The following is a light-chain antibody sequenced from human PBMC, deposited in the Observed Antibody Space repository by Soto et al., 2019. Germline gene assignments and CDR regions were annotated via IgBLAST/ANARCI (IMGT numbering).Light chain of an antibody. CDR3: QSYDSSLPGWV. J-gene: IGLJ3*02. V-gene: IGLV1-40*01. Sequence: QSVLTQPPSVSGAPGQRVTISCSGSSSNFGAGYDVHWYQQLPGTAPKLLIYSNNNRPSGVPDRFSGSKSGTSASLAITGLQAEDEADYYCQSYDSSLPGWVFGGGTKVTVL. CDR2: SNN. CDR1: SSNFGAGYD.